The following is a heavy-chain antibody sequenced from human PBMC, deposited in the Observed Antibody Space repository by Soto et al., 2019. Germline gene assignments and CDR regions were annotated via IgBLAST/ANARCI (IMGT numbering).Heavy chain of an antibody. J-gene: IGHJ4*02. CDR1: GFIFSSYG. CDR2: IWFDGSNK. D-gene: IGHD1-26*01. CDR3: ARDAKSVETTGCFDY. V-gene: IGHV3-33*01. Sequence: QVQLVDSGGGVVQPGRSLRLSCAASGFIFSSYGMHWVRQAPGKGLEWVAGIWFDGSNKYYADSVKGRFTISRDNSRNTLYLQMNGLRAEDTAVYYCARDAKSVETTGCFDYWGQGTLVTVSS.